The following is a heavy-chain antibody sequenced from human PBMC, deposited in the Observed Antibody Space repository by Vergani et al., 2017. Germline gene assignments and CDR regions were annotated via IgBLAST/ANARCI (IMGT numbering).Heavy chain of an antibody. CDR3: ARGGIAVDFDY. Sequence: QLQLQESGPGLVKPSETLSLTCTVSGGSISSSSYYWGWIRQPPGKGLEWIGSIYYSGSTYYNPSLKSRVTISVDTSKNQFSLKLSSVTAADTAVYYCARGGIAVDFDYWGQGTLVTVSS. CDR2: IYYSGST. J-gene: IGHJ4*02. V-gene: IGHV4-39*01. CDR1: GGSISSSSYY. D-gene: IGHD6-19*01.